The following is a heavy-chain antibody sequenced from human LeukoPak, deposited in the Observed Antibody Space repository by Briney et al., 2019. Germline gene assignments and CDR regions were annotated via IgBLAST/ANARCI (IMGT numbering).Heavy chain of an antibody. CDR3: ARHWSYGSGSYYQRGKYYFDY. CDR1: GGSFSGYY. D-gene: IGHD3-10*01. V-gene: IGHV4-34*01. J-gene: IGHJ4*02. CDR2: INHSGST. Sequence: PSETLSLTCAVYGGSFSGYYWSWIRQPPGKGLEWIGEINHSGSTSYNPSLKSRVTISVDTSKNQFSLKLSSVTAADTAVYYCARHWSYGSGSYYQRGKYYFDYWGQGTLVTVSS.